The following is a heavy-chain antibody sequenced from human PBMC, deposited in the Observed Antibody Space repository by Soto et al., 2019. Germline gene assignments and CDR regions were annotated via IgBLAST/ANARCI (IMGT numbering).Heavy chain of an antibody. J-gene: IGHJ6*02. V-gene: IGHV4-61*01. D-gene: IGHD3-9*01. CDR3: ARDRGKGYYNPPYYSYGMDV. CDR1: GGSVSSGSYY. Sequence: QVQLQESGPGLVKPSETLSLTCTVSGGSVSSGSYYWSWIRQPPGKGLEWIGYIYYSGSTNYNPSLKSRVTISVDTSKNQFSLKLSSVTAADTAVYYCARDRGKGYYNPPYYSYGMDVWGQGTTVTVSS. CDR2: IYYSGST.